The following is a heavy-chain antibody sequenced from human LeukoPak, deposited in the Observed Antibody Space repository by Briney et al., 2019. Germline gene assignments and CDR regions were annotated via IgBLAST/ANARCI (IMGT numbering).Heavy chain of an antibody. V-gene: IGHV3-30*02. D-gene: IGHD2-2*02. CDR1: GFTFSSYG. CDR3: AKDREEGYCSSTSCYKLNYFDY. CDR2: IWYDGSNK. Sequence: GGSLRLSCAASGFTFSSYGMHWVRQAPGKGLEWVAVIWYDGSNKYYADSVKGRFTISRDNSKNTLYLQMNSLRAEDTAVYYCAKDREEGYCSSTSCYKLNYFDYWGQGTLVTVSS. J-gene: IGHJ4*02.